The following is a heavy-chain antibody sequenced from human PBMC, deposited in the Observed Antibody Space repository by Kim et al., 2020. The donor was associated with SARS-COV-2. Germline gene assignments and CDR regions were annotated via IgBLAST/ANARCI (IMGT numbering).Heavy chain of an antibody. J-gene: IGHJ6*02. V-gene: IGHV3-48*03. D-gene: IGHD4-4*01. Sequence: ADSVKGRFTISRDNAKNSLYLQMTSLRAEDTAVYYCARDSTVSGYYGMDVWGQGTTVTVSS. CDR3: ARDSTVSGYYGMDV.